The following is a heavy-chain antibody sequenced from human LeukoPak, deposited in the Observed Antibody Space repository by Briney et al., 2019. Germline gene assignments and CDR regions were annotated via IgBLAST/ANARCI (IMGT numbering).Heavy chain of an antibody. Sequence: PSETLSLTCTVSGGSISSGGYYWSWIRQHPGKGLEWIGYIYYSGSTYYNPSLKSRVTISVDTSKNQFSLKLSSVTAADTAVYYCASTFGGVIVNPFDYWGQGTLVTVSS. CDR3: ASTFGGVIVNPFDY. CDR1: GGSISSGGYY. V-gene: IGHV4-31*03. J-gene: IGHJ4*02. CDR2: IYYSGST. D-gene: IGHD3-16*02.